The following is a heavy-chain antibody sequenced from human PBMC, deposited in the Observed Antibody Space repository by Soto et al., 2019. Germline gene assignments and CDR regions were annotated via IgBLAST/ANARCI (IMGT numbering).Heavy chain of an antibody. CDR3: ARGGIAARPFDY. CDR1: GFTFSSYW. V-gene: IGHV3-7*01. Sequence: GGSLRLSCAASGFTFSSYWMSWVRQAPGKGLEWVANIKQDGSEKYYVDSVKGRFTISRDNAKNSLYLQMNSVRAEDTAVYCCARGGIAARPFDYWGQGTLVTVSS. CDR2: IKQDGSEK. J-gene: IGHJ4*02. D-gene: IGHD6-6*01.